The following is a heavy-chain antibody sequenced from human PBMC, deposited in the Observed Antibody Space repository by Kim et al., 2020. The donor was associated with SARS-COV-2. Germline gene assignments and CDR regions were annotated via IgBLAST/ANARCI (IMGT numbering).Heavy chain of an antibody. J-gene: IGHJ6*02. V-gene: IGHV3-73*01. CDR2: IRSKANSYAT. D-gene: IGHD6-6*01. CDR3: TRDIAARVFSQVGMDV. CDR1: GFTFSGSA. Sequence: GGSLRLSCAASGFTFSGSAMHWVRQASGKGLEWVGRIRSKANSYATAYAASVKGRFTISRDDSKNTAYLQMNSLKTEDTAVYYCTRDIAARVFSQVGMDVWGQGTTVTVSS.